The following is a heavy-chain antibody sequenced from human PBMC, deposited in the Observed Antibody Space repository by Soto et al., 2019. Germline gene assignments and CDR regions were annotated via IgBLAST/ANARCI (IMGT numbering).Heavy chain of an antibody. D-gene: IGHD3-16*01. CDR1: GGSISSSSYY. V-gene: IGHV4-39*01. CDR3: ARLPLGESSGRNWFDP. CDR2: IYYSGST. Sequence: PSETLSLTCPVSGGSISSSSYYWGWIRQPPGKGLEWIGSIYYSGSTYYNPSLKSRVTISVDTSKNQFSLELSSVTAADTAVYYCARLPLGESSGRNWFDPWGQGTLVTVSS. J-gene: IGHJ5*02.